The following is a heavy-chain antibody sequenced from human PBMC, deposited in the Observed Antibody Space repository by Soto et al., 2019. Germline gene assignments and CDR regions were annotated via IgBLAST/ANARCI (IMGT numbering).Heavy chain of an antibody. J-gene: IGHJ4*02. CDR3: AKGYCTNGVCFEPFDY. CDR2: ISGSGGST. D-gene: IGHD2-8*01. Sequence: EVQLLESGGGLVQPGGSLRLSCAASGFTFSSYAMSWVRQAPGKGLEWVSAISGSGGSTYYADSVKGRFTISRDNSKNPLYLQMNSLRAEDTAVYYCAKGYCTNGVCFEPFDYWGQGTLVTVSS. V-gene: IGHV3-23*01. CDR1: GFTFSSYA.